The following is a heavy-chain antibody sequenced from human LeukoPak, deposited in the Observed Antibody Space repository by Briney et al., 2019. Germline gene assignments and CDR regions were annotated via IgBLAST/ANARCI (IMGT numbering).Heavy chain of an antibody. CDR2: ISAYNGNT. D-gene: IGHD6-19*01. Sequence: GASVKVSCKASGYTFTSYGISWVRQAPGQGLEWMGWISAYNGNTNYAQKLQGRVTMTTDTSTSTAYMELRSLRSDDTAVYYCARVTVGFRTVAGTYYFDYWGQGTLVTVSS. CDR1: GYTFTSYG. J-gene: IGHJ4*02. V-gene: IGHV1-18*01. CDR3: ARVTVGFRTVAGTYYFDY.